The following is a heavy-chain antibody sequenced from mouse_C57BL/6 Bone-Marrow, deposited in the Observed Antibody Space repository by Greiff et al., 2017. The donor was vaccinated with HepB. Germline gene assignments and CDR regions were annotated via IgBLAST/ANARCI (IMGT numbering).Heavy chain of an antibody. CDR2: IYPYNGDT. Sequence: VQLKESGPELVKPGASVKISCKASGYSFTGYFMNWVKQSHGKSLEWIGRIYPYNGDTFYNQKFKGKATLTVDKSSSTAHMELLSLTSEDFAVYDCARTPYGSSLYYAMDYWGQGTSVTVSS. CDR3: ARTPYGSSLYYAMDY. V-gene: IGHV1-37*01. CDR1: GYSFTGYF. D-gene: IGHD1-1*01. J-gene: IGHJ4*01.